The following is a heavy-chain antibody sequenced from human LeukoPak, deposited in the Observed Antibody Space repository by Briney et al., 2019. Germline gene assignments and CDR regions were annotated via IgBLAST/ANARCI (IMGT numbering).Heavy chain of an antibody. CDR3: KTAYDILTGYDY. J-gene: IGHJ4*02. CDR2: ISYDGSNK. Sequence: GRSLRLSCAASGFTFSSYAMHCVRQAPGKVLEWVAVISYDGSNKYYADSVKGRFTISRDNSKNTLYLQMNSLRAEDMFFFKRKTAYDILTGYDYWGQGTLVTVSS. CDR1: GFTFSSYA. V-gene: IGHV3-30*04. D-gene: IGHD3-9*01.